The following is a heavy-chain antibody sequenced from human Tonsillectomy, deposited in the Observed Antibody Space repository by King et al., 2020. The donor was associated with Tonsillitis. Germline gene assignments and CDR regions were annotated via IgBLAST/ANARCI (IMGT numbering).Heavy chain of an antibody. CDR1: GATFSNYA. CDR3: ARDREYCSGASCFGYFQH. V-gene: IGHV1-69*09. CDR2: IIPTLDIA. D-gene: IGHD2-15*01. Sequence: QLVQSGAEVKKPGSSVKVSCKASGATFSNYAINWVRQAPGQGLEWMGRIIPTLDIANYAQKFQGRVTITADTSTSTAYMELRSLRSEDTAMYYCARDREYCSGASCFGYFQHWGQGTLVTVSS. J-gene: IGHJ1*01.